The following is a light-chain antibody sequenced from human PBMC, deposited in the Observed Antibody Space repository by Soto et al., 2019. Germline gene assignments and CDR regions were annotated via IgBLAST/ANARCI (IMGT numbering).Light chain of an antibody. V-gene: IGKV1-33*01. CDR3: QQYENYWT. CDR1: QDISNY. Sequence: DIQMTQSPSSLSASVGDRVTITCQASQDISNYLNWYQQKPGKAPKFLIYDASNLETGVPSKFSGSGSGTEFSLTISNLQPDDSATYYCQQYENYWTFGQGTKVDIK. J-gene: IGKJ1*01. CDR2: DAS.